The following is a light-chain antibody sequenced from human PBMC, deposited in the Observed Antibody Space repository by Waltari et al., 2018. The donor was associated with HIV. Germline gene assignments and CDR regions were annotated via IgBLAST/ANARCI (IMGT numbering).Light chain of an antibody. CDR2: EDS. V-gene: IGLV3-1*01. Sequence: SELTQIPSVSVSPGQTASLTCSGDKLGDKFVCWYKQKTGQSPVLVIYEDSKRPSGIPDRFTASNSGNTATVLIKGIQFMDGGDYYCQAWGSDTSVVGTGTKVTGL. J-gene: IGLJ1*01. CDR1: KLGDKF. CDR3: QAWGSDTSV.